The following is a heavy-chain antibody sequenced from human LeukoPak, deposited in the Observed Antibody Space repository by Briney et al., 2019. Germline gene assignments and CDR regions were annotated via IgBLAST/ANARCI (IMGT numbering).Heavy chain of an antibody. CDR3: ATTDDTAMVPIDY. Sequence: SETLSLTCAVYGGSFSGYYWSWIRQPPGKGLEWIGEINHSGSTNYNPSLKSRVTISVDTSTNQFSLKLSSVTAADTAVYYCATTDDTAMVPIDYWGQGTLVTVSS. V-gene: IGHV4-34*01. J-gene: IGHJ4*02. CDR2: INHSGST. CDR1: GGSFSGYY. D-gene: IGHD5-18*01.